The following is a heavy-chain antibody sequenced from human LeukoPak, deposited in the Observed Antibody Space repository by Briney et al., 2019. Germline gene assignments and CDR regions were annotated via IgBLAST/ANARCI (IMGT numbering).Heavy chain of an antibody. D-gene: IGHD6-13*01. CDR1: GFTFSRYW. V-gene: IGHV3-7*01. J-gene: IGHJ4*02. Sequence: GGSLRLSCAASGFTFSRYWMGWVRQAPGKGLEWVANINQDGSEKYYPESMKGRFTISRDNARNSLYLQMNTLRAEDTAVYYCARDRYITRSWGYDFDYWGQGTLVTVSS. CDR2: INQDGSEK. CDR3: ARDRYITRSWGYDFDY.